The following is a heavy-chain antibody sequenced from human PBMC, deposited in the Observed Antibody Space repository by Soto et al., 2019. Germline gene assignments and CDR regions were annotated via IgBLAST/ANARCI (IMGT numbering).Heavy chain of an antibody. Sequence: QVQLVQSGAEVKKPGSSVKVSCKDSGGTFSSYAISWVRQAPGQGLEWMGGIIPIFGTANYAQKFQGRVTITADESTSTAYMELSSLRSEDTAVYYCARDYGGYSSSWYSFGYWGQGTLVTVSS. J-gene: IGHJ4*02. CDR3: ARDYGGYSSSWYSFGY. D-gene: IGHD6-13*01. CDR2: IIPIFGTA. V-gene: IGHV1-69*01. CDR1: GGTFSSYA.